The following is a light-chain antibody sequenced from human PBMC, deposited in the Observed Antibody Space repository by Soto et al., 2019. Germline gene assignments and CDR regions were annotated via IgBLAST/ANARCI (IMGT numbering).Light chain of an antibody. CDR2: DTS. Sequence: EIVLTQSPGTLSLSPGERATLSCRASLNVNSYLAWYQQKPGQAPRLLIYDTSSRVTGIPDRFSGSGSGTDFTLTITRLEPDDSAVYYCQQHGISHITFGQGTRLEI. CDR1: LNVNSY. CDR3: QQHGISHIT. V-gene: IGKV3-20*01. J-gene: IGKJ5*01.